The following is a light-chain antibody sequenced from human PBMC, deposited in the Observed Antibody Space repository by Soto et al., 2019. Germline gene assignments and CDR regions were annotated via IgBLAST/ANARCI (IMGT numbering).Light chain of an antibody. V-gene: IGKV3-20*01. CDR1: QSVSSSY. CDR2: GAS. Sequence: EIVLTQSPGTLSLSPGERATLSCRASQSVSSSYLAWYQQKPGQAPRLLIYGASSRATGIPDRFSGSGSGTDFTLTISRLEPDDFAVYYCQHPKTFGQGTKLEIK. J-gene: IGKJ2*01. CDR3: QHPKT.